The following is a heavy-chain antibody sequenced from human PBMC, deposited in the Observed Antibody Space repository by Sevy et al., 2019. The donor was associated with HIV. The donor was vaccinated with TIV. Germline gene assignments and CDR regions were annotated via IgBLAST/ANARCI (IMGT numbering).Heavy chain of an antibody. D-gene: IGHD2-15*01. CDR2: FNHSGST. CDR3: ASGLGYCSGGSCYSGDYFDY. V-gene: IGHV4-34*01. Sequence: SETQSLTCAVYGGSFSGYYWSWIRQPPGKGLEWIGVFNHSGSTNYNPSLKSRVTISVDTSKNQFSLKLSSVTAADTAVYYCASGLGYCSGGSCYSGDYFDYWGQGTLVTVSS. J-gene: IGHJ4*02. CDR1: GGSFSGYY.